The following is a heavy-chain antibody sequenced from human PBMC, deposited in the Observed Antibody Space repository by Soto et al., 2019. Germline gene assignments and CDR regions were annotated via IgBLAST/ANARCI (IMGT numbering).Heavy chain of an antibody. CDR2: IYYSGST. J-gene: IGHJ5*02. CDR3: ARDALGYSYKNWFDP. Sequence: QVQLQESGPGLVKPSETLSLTCTVSGGSISSYYWSWIRQPPGKGLEWIGYIYYSGSTNYNPSLKSRVPIAVDPSKNQFSLKLSSGTAADTAVYYCARDALGYSYKNWFDPWGQGTLVTVSS. CDR1: GGSISSYY. V-gene: IGHV4-59*01. D-gene: IGHD5-18*01.